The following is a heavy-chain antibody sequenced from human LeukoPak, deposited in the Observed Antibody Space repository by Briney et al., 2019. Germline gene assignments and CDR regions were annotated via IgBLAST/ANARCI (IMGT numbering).Heavy chain of an antibody. CDR1: GGSFSGYY. J-gene: IGHJ4*02. D-gene: IGHD5-12*01. CDR3: ASGYSGYDTGYFDY. CDR2: INHSGST. Sequence: SETLSLTCAVYGGSFSGYYWSWIRQPPGKGLEWIGEINHSGSTNYNPSLKSRVTISVDTSKNQFSLKLSSVTAADTAVYYCASGYSGYDTGYFDYWGQGTLVTVSS. V-gene: IGHV4-34*01.